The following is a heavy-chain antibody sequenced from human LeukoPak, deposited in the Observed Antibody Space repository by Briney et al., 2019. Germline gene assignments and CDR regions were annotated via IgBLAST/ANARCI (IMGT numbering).Heavy chain of an antibody. V-gene: IGHV1-2*02. Sequence: GASVKVSCKASGYTFTDYYMHWVRQAPGQGLEWMGWINPNSGGTNYAQKFQGRVTMTRDTSISTAYMELSRLRSDDTAVYYCARTLMTTVTTFGYWGQGTLVTVSS. J-gene: IGHJ4*02. CDR3: ARTLMTTVTTFGY. CDR2: INPNSGGT. CDR1: GYTFTDYY. D-gene: IGHD4-17*01.